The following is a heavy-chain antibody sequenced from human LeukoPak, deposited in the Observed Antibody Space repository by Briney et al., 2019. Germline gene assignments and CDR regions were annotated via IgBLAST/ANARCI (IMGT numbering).Heavy chain of an antibody. Sequence: GGSLRLSCAASGFTFSSYWMHWVRQAPGKGLGWVSRINSDRSSITYADSVKGRFTISRDNAKNTLYLQMNSLRVEDTAVYYCAREGRVSGYDFDCWGQGTLVTVSS. CDR2: INSDRSSI. J-gene: IGHJ4*02. D-gene: IGHD5-12*01. CDR3: AREGRVSGYDFDC. V-gene: IGHV3-74*03. CDR1: GFTFSSYW.